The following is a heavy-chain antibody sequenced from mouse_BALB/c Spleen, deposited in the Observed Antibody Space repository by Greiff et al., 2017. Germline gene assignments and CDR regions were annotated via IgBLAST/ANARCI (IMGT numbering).Heavy chain of an antibody. CDR3: ARQEGDGDYAMDY. CDR1: GFTFSSYG. CDR2: ISSGGSYT. D-gene: IGHD2-3*01. J-gene: IGHJ4*01. Sequence: DVMLVESGGDLVKPGGSLKLSCAASGFTFSSYGMSWVRQTPDKRLEWVATISSGGSYTYYPDSVKGRFTISRDNAKNTLYLQMSSLKSEDTAMYYCARQEGDGDYAMDYWGQGTSVTVSS. V-gene: IGHV5-6*02.